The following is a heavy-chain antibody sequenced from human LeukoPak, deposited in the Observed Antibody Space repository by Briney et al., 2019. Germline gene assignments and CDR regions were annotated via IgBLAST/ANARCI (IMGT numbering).Heavy chain of an antibody. D-gene: IGHD3-9*01. CDR3: ARGNTLTGYSRY. V-gene: IGHV3-64*01. CDR2: ISSNGGST. Sequence: GGSLRLSCAASGFTFSSYAMHWVRQPPGEGLEYVSGISSNGGSTYYANSVKGRFTISRDNSKNTVYLQMGSLRAEDTAVYYCARGNTLTGYSRYWGQGTLVTVSS. CDR1: GFTFSSYA. J-gene: IGHJ4*02.